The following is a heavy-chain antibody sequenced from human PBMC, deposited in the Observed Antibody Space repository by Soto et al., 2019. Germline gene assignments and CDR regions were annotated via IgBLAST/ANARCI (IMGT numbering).Heavy chain of an antibody. CDR1: GGTFSNYP. Sequence: QVQLVQSGAEVKKPGSSVKVSCKASGGTFSNYPISWVRQAPGQGLEWMGGIIPIFGTTNYAQKFQGRVTITADESTSTAYMELSSLRSEDTAVFYCARGNHRWLQLWYFDLSGRGTLVTVSS. CDR3: ARGNHRWLQLWYFDL. J-gene: IGHJ2*01. V-gene: IGHV1-69*12. CDR2: IIPIFGTT. D-gene: IGHD5-12*01.